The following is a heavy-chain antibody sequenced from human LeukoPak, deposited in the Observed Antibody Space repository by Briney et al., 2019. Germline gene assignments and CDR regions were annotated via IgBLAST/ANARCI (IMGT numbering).Heavy chain of an antibody. V-gene: IGHV4-59*01. CDR1: GGSISSYY. CDR2: IYYSGST. CDR3: ARASRLLVPPAMWVFDI. J-gene: IGHJ3*02. D-gene: IGHD2-2*01. Sequence: SETLSLTCTVSGGSISSYYWSWIRQPPGKGLEWIGYIYYSGSTNYNPSLKSRVTISVDTSKNQFSLKLSSVTAADTAVYYCARASRLLVPPAMWVFDIWGQGTMVTVSS.